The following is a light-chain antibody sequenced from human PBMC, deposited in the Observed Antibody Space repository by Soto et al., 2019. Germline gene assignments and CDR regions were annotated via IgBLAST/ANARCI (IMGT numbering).Light chain of an antibody. CDR2: DVS. Sequence: QSVLTQPASVSGSPGQSITISCTGTSSDVGGYNYVSWYQQYPGKAPKLMIYDVSNRPSGVSNRFSGSKSGNTASLTISGLQAEDKADYYCSSYTSSSTYVFGTGTKVTVL. J-gene: IGLJ1*01. CDR1: SSDVGGYNY. CDR3: SSYTSSSTYV. V-gene: IGLV2-14*01.